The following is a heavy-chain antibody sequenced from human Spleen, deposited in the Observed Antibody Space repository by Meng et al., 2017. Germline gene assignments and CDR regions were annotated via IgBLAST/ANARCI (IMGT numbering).Heavy chain of an antibody. CDR1: GFTFSSYS. CDR3: ARETYYYDSSGYYTNYYYYGMDV. D-gene: IGHD3-22*01. V-gene: IGHV3-21*01. Sequence: GESLKISCAASGFTFSSYSMNWVRQAPGKGLEWVSSISSSSSYIYYADSVKGRFTISRDNAKNSLYLQMNSLRAEDTAVYYCARETYYYDSSGYYTNYYYYGMDVWGQGTMVTVSS. CDR2: ISSSSSYI. J-gene: IGHJ6*02.